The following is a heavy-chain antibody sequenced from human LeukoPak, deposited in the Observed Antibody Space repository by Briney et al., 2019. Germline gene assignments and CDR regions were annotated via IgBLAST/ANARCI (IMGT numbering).Heavy chain of an antibody. V-gene: IGHV4-59*01. J-gene: IGHJ3*02. Sequence: SETLSLTCSVSGGSISTYYWSWIRQPPGKGLEWIGYIYYSGSTNYNPSLKSRVTISVDTSKNQFSLKLSSVTAADTAVYYCARLGLHDAFDIWGQGTMVTVSS. D-gene: IGHD3-16*01. CDR2: IYYSGST. CDR3: ARLGLHDAFDI. CDR1: GGSISTYY.